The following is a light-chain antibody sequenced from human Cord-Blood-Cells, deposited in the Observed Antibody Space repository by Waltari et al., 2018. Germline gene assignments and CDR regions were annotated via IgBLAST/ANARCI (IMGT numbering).Light chain of an antibody. CDR2: GAS. Sequence: EIVLTQSPGTLSLSPGERATLSCRASQSGSSSYLAWYQQKPGQAPRLLIYGASSRATGIPDRVSGSGSGTDCTLTISRLEPEDFAVYYCQQYGSSPPLTFGGGTKVEIK. CDR3: QQYGSSPPLT. CDR1: QSGSSSY. J-gene: IGKJ4*01. V-gene: IGKV3-20*01.